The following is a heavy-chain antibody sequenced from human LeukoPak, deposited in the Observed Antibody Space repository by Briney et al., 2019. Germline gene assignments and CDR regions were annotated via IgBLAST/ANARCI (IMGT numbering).Heavy chain of an antibody. CDR3: ASTYSSVASCDY. CDR1: GFTVSSNY. CDR2: IYSGGST. V-gene: IGHV3-53*01. Sequence: PGGSLRLSCASSGFTVSSNYMSWVRQAPGKGLEWVPVIYSGGSTYYADSVKGRFTISRDNAKNSLYLQMNSLRAEDTAVCYCASTYSSVASCDYWGQGTLVTVSS. D-gene: IGHD6-19*01. J-gene: IGHJ4*02.